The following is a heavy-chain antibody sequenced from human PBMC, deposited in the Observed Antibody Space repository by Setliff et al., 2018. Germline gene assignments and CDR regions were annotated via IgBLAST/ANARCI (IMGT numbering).Heavy chain of an antibody. Sequence: PSETLSLTCTLSGDSISRSTYYWGWIRQSPGKGLDWIGTVDRSGNTFYNPSLNSRVTISVGTSKNQFSLKLTSVSAADTAVYSCARRDSTGYYGYSFDFWGQGTLVTVSS. V-gene: IGHV4-39*01. J-gene: IGHJ4*02. CDR1: GDSISRSTYY. D-gene: IGHD3-22*01. CDR3: ARRDSTGYYGYSFDF. CDR2: VDRSGNT.